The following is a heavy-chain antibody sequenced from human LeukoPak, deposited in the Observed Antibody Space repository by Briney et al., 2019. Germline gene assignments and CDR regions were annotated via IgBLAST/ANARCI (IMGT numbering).Heavy chain of an antibody. D-gene: IGHD6-19*01. Sequence: SETLSLTCTVSSASISSGDYYWSWIRQPPGKGLEWIGYIHHSGSTYYNPSLKSRVTISVDKSKNQFSLKLSSVTAADTAVYYCAREVVAHSSGWRDAFDIWGQGTMVTVSS. CDR3: AREVVAHSSGWRDAFDI. J-gene: IGHJ3*02. V-gene: IGHV4-30-2*01. CDR2: IHHSGST. CDR1: SASISSGDYY.